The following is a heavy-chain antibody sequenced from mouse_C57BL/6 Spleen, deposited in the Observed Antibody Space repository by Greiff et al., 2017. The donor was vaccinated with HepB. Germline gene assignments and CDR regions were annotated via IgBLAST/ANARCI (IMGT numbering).Heavy chain of an antibody. CDR2: IDPEAGDT. CDR1: GFNFNDYY. CDR3: TIGANGSSSYAMDY. V-gene: IGHV14-1*01. J-gene: IGHJ4*01. Sequence: VQLQQSGAELVRPGASVKLSCTASGFNFNDYYMHWVKQRPEQGLEWIGRIDPEAGDTEYSPKFQGKATMTADTSSNTAYLQLSSLTSEDTAVYYCTIGANGSSSYAMDYWGQGTSVTVSS. D-gene: IGHD1-1*01.